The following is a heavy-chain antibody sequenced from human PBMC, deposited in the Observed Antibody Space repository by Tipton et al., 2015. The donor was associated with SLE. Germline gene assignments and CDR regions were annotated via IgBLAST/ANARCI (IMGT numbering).Heavy chain of an antibody. D-gene: IGHD5-24*01. Sequence: TLSLTCTVSGGSIIGSYWSWIRQSPGKGLEWIGYISYSGNTNYNPSVRSRVSISLDTSKNQFSLKVKSVTTADTAVYYCAGMRGGYNAHHWGQGILVTVSS. CDR3: AGMRGGYNAHH. CDR2: ISYSGNT. V-gene: IGHV4-59*01. J-gene: IGHJ5*02. CDR1: GGSIIGSY.